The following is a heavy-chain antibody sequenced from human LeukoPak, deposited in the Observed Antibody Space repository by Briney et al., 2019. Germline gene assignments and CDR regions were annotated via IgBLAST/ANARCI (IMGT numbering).Heavy chain of an antibody. CDR1: GFTSSSYA. V-gene: IGHV3-30*04. J-gene: IGHJ6*02. Sequence: PGGSLRLSCAASGFTSSSYAMHWVRQAPGKGLEWVAVISYDGSNKYYADSVKGRFTISRDNSKNTLYLQMNILRAEDTAVYYCARELPSSYAPEFATSMDVWGQGTTVTVSS. CDR2: ISYDGSNK. CDR3: ARELPSSYAPEFATSMDV. D-gene: IGHD3-10*01.